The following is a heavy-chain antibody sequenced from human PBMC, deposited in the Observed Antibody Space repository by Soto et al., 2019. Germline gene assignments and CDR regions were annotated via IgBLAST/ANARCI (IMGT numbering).Heavy chain of an antibody. CDR3: ARGDTGSYSWYFDL. V-gene: IGHV3-74*01. CDR2: IKSDGSTT. Sequence: EVQLVESGGGLVQPGGSLRLSCAASGFTFSTYWMHWVRQAPGKGLVWVSRIKSDGSTTTYADSVKGRFTISRDNAKNTLDLQMDGLRADDTAVYFCARGDTGSYSWYFDLWGRGTLVTVSS. D-gene: IGHD1-26*01. J-gene: IGHJ2*01. CDR1: GFTFSTYW.